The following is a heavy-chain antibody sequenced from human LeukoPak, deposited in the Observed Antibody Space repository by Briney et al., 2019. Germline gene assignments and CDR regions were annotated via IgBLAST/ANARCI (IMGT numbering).Heavy chain of an antibody. D-gene: IGHD3-22*01. Sequence: GESLRLSCAASGFTFSTYWMHWVRQAPGKGLVWVSRVNTDGSITTYADSVRGRLTISRDNAKNTLYLQMNSLRAEDTAVYYCARDRSGYCDYWGQGNLVTVSS. CDR2: VNTDGSIT. CDR1: GFTFSTYW. J-gene: IGHJ4*02. CDR3: ARDRSGYCDY. V-gene: IGHV3-74*01.